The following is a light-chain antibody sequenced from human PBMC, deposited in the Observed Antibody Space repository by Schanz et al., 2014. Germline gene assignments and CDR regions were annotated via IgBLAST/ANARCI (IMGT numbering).Light chain of an antibody. V-gene: IGLV2-11*01. CDR3: QSYDNSLSGWV. CDR2: EVT. Sequence: QSALTQPRSVSGSPGQSVTISCTGTSSDIGAYNFVSWYQQHPGKAPKLMIYEVTKRPSGVPDRFSGSRSGNTASLTVSGLQAEDEADYYCQSYDNSLSGWVFGGGTKLTVL. CDR1: SSDIGAYNF. J-gene: IGLJ3*02.